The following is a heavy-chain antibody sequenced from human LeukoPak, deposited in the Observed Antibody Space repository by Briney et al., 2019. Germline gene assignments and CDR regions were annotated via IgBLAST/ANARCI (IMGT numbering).Heavy chain of an antibody. Sequence: GTSLRLSCVASGFSFSNHGMHWVRQAPGKGLEWVSVIASDGGAKFYADSVKGRFTLSRDNSKNMFFLQMNFLTVEDTAIYYCAREASWGQWYFDHWGQGTPVTV. CDR3: AREASWGQWYFDH. CDR2: IASDGGAK. D-gene: IGHD2-2*01. V-gene: IGHV3-30*03. J-gene: IGHJ4*02. CDR1: GFSFSNHG.